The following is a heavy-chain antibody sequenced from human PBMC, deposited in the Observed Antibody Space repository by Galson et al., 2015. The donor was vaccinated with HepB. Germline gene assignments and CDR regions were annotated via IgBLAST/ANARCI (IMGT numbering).Heavy chain of an antibody. CDR2: FDPEDGET. V-gene: IGHV1-24*01. D-gene: IGHD6-19*01. J-gene: IGHJ4*02. Sequence: SVKVSCKVSGYTLTELSMHWVRQAPGKGLEWMGGFDPEDGETIYAQKFQGRVTMTEDTSTDTAYMELSSLRSDDTAVYYYARVAPGIAVAGNYFDYWGQGTLVTVSS. CDR1: GYTLTELS. CDR3: ARVAPGIAVAGNYFDY.